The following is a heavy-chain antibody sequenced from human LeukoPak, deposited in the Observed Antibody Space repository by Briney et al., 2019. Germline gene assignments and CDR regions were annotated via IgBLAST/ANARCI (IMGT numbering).Heavy chain of an antibody. V-gene: IGHV4-38-2*02. D-gene: IGHD3-10*01. Sequence: SETLSLTCTVSGYSISSGYYWGWIRQPPGKGLEWIGTIYHSGSTYYNPSLKSQVTISLDTSKNQFSLELTSVTAADTAVYYCARRAYYGSGSYSPFDYWGQGTLVTVSS. J-gene: IGHJ4*02. CDR1: GYSISSGYY. CDR2: IYHSGST. CDR3: ARRAYYGSGSYSPFDY.